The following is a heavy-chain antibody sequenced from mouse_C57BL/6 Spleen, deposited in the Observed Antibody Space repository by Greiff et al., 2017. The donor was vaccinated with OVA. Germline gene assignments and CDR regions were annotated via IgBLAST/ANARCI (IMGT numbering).Heavy chain of an antibody. J-gene: IGHJ2*01. V-gene: IGHV1-69*01. CDR2: IDPSDSYT. D-gene: IGHD2-4*01. CDR3: ARLRDYDGY. Sequence: QVQLKQPGAELVMPGASVKLSCKASGYTFTSYWMHWVKQRPGQGLEWIGEIDPSDSYTNYNQKFKGKSTLTVDKSSSTAYMQLSSLTSEDSAVYYCARLRDYDGYWGQGTTLTVSS. CDR1: GYTFTSYW.